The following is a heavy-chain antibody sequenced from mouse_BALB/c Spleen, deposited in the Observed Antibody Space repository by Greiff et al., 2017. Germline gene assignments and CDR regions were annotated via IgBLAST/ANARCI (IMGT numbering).Heavy chain of an antibody. CDR1: GDSITSGY. V-gene: IGHV3-8*02. Sequence: EVKLVESGPSLVNPSQTLSLTCSVTGDSITSGYWNWIRKFPGNKLEYMGYISYSGSTYYNPSLKSRISITRDTSKNPYYLQLNSVTTEDTAKDYCARYHGSSYVEYFDVWGAGTTVTVSS. J-gene: IGHJ1*01. D-gene: IGHD1-1*01. CDR3: ARYHGSSYVEYFDV. CDR2: ISYSGST.